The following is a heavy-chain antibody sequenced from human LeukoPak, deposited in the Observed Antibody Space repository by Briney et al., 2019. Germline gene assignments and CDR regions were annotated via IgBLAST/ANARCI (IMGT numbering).Heavy chain of an antibody. CDR1: GGTFSSYA. CDR3: ARKGMTTVTTGSWFDP. V-gene: IGHV1-69*05. D-gene: IGHD4-17*01. CDR2: IIPIFGTA. J-gene: IGHJ5*02. Sequence: ASVKVSCKASGGTFSSYAISWVRQAPGQGLEWMGGIIPIFGTANYAQKFQGRVTITTDESTSTAYMELRSLRSDDTAVYYCARKGMTTVTTGSWFDPWGQGTLVTVSS.